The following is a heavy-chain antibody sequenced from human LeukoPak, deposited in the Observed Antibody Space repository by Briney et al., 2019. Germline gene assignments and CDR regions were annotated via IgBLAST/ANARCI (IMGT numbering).Heavy chain of an antibody. CDR1: GGSISSYY. Sequence: PSETLSLTCTVSGGSISSYYWSWIRQPPGKGLEWIGEINHSGSTNYNPSLKSRVTISVDTSKNQFSLKLSSVTAADTAVYYCARFRGGIFPYYYYYGMDVWGQGTTVTVSS. D-gene: IGHD2-15*01. CDR2: INHSGST. J-gene: IGHJ6*02. V-gene: IGHV4-34*01. CDR3: ARFRGGIFPYYYYYGMDV.